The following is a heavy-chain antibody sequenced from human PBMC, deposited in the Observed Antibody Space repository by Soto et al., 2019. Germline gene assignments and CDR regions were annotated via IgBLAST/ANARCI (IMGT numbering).Heavy chain of an antibody. J-gene: IGHJ6*02. V-gene: IGHV3-20*03. D-gene: IGHD6-19*01. CDR3: VRGKWLEAYSGLAV. Sequence: GYADSVRGRFTISRDTVKNSLYLQMNSLRAGDTALYYCVRGKWLEAYSGLAVWGQGTTVTVSS.